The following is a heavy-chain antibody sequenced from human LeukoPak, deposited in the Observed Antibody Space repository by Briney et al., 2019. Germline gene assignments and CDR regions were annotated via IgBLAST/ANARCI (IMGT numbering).Heavy chain of an antibody. J-gene: IGHJ4*02. Sequence: GASVKVSCKASGYTLTGYYMHWVRQAPGQGLEWMGWINPNSGGTNYAQKLQGRVTMTRDTSISTAYMELSRLRSDDTAVYYCARLSDSSGYLFDYWGQGTLVTVSS. CDR3: ARLSDSSGYLFDY. CDR1: GYTLTGYY. V-gene: IGHV1-2*02. D-gene: IGHD3-22*01. CDR2: INPNSGGT.